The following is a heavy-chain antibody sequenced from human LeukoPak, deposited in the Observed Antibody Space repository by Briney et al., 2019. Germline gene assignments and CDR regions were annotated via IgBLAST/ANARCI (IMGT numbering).Heavy chain of an antibody. Sequence: SETLSLTCTVSGGSISSSSYYWGWIRQPPGKGLEWIGSIYYSGSTYYNPSLKSRVTISVDTSKNQFSLKLSSVTAADTAVYYCARAQGYYDSSGYWSPRVYHFDYWGQGTLVTVSS. D-gene: IGHD3-22*01. V-gene: IGHV4-39*01. CDR3: ARAQGYYDSSGYWSPRVYHFDY. CDR2: IYYSGST. J-gene: IGHJ4*02. CDR1: GGSISSSSYY.